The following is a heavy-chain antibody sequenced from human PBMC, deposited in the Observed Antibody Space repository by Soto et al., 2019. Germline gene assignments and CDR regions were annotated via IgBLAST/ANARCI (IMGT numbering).Heavy chain of an antibody. CDR2: IYYTGTT. D-gene: IGHD3-16*01. J-gene: IGHJ5*02. Sequence: WTWIRQPPDKGLEWIGYIYYTGTTYYTPSLKSRVHISSDTSKNQFSLRLNSVTVADTAVYFCARYYGDPNWFDPWGRGTLVTVSS. V-gene: IGHV4-31*02. CDR3: ARYYGDPNWFDP.